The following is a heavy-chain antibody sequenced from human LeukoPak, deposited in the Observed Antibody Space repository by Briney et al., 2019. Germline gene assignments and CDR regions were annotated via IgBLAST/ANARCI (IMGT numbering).Heavy chain of an antibody. D-gene: IGHD6-13*01. CDR2: IRYDGSNK. CDR1: GFTFSSYG. J-gene: IGHJ1*01. CDR3: AKDEGIAAAVSGFQH. V-gene: IGHV3-30*02. Sequence: GGSLRLSCAASGFTFSSYGMHWVRQAPGKGLEWVAFIRYDGSNKYYADSVKGRFTISRDNSKNTLYLQMNSLRAEDTAVYYCAKDEGIAAAVSGFQHWGQGTLVTVSS.